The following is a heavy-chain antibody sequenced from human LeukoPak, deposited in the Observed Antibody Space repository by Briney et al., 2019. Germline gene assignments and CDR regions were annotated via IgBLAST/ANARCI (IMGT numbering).Heavy chain of an antibody. Sequence: SETLSLTCAVYGGSFSGYYWSWIRQPPGKGLEWIGEINHSGSTNYDPSLKSRVTISVDTSKNQFSLKLSSVTAADTAVYYCARGRYSSSWYDYWGQGTLVTVSS. J-gene: IGHJ4*02. CDR2: INHSGST. CDR1: GGSFSGYY. CDR3: ARGRYSSSWYDY. V-gene: IGHV4-34*01. D-gene: IGHD6-13*01.